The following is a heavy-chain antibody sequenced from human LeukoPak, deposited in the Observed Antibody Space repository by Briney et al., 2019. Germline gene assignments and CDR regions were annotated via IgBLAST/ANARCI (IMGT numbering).Heavy chain of an antibody. D-gene: IGHD3-22*01. CDR1: GGSFSGYY. CDR3: ARKGYSSPYYFDY. V-gene: IGHV4-34*01. J-gene: IGHJ4*02. CDR2: INHSGST. Sequence: SETLSLTCAVYGGSFSGYYWSWIRQPPGKGLEWIGEINHSGSTNYNPSLKSRVTISVDTSKNQFSLKMTSVTAADTAVYYCARKGYSSPYYFDYWGQGTLVTVSS.